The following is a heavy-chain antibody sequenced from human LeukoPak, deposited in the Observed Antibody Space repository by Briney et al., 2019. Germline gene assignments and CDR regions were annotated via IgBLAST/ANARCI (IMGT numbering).Heavy chain of an antibody. CDR1: GFTFSSYG. CDR2: IRYDGSNK. J-gene: IGHJ4*02. V-gene: IGHV3-30*02. CDR3: AKVKSNFDY. Sequence: PGGSLRLSCAASGFTFSSYGMHWVRQAPGKGLEWVAFIRYDGSNKYYADSVKGRFTISRDNSKNTLYLQVNSLRAEDTAVYYCAKVKSNFDYWGQGTLVTVSS.